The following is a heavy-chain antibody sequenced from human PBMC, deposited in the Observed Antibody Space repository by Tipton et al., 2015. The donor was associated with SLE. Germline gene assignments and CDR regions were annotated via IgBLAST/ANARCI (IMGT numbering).Heavy chain of an antibody. CDR2: IYYSGST. V-gene: IGHV4-59*08. Sequence: TLSLTCTVSGGSISSDYWSWIRQPPGKGLEWIGYIYYSGSTNYNPSLKSRVTISVDTSKNQFSLKLSSVTAADTAVYYCARPRGGAAAGPFDYWGQGTLVTVSS. D-gene: IGHD6-13*01. CDR3: ARPRGGAAAGPFDY. J-gene: IGHJ4*02. CDR1: GGSISSDY.